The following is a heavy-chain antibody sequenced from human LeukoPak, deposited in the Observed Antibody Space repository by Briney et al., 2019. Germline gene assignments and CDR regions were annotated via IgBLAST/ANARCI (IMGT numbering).Heavy chain of an antibody. J-gene: IGHJ5*02. D-gene: IGHD4-23*01. CDR1: GVSISRGGYY. Sequence: SQTLSLTCTVSGVSISRGGYYWSWIRQHPGKGLEWIGYIYSSGSAYYNPSLKSRVTISVDTSKNQFSLKLSSVTAADTAVYYCARDYGGNSGWFDPWGQGTLVTVSS. CDR3: ARDYGGNSGWFDP. V-gene: IGHV4-31*03. CDR2: IYSSGSA.